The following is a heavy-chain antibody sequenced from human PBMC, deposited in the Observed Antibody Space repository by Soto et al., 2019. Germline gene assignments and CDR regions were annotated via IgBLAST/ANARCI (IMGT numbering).Heavy chain of an antibody. CDR3: ARGYYGSGSYSRWFDP. CDR2: IYYSGST. Sequence: SETLSLTCTVSVGSSSSYYWSWMREPPGKGLEWIGYIYYSGSTNYNPSLKSRVTISVDTSKNQFSLKLSSVTAADTAVYYCARGYYGSGSYSRWFDPWGQGTLGTV. D-gene: IGHD3-10*01. CDR1: VGSSSSYY. V-gene: IGHV4-59*01. J-gene: IGHJ5*02.